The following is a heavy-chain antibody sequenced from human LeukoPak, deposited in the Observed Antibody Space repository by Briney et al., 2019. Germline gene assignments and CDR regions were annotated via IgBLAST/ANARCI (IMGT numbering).Heavy chain of an antibody. Sequence: PGGSLRLSCAASGLTFSDYYMTWIRQAPGKGLEWVSFISSSGTTIYSADSERGRFTVSRDNAKNSLFLHMNSLRAEDTAVYYCAIQITMIVVVPYFDYWGQGTLVTVSS. CDR2: ISSSGTTI. D-gene: IGHD3-22*01. CDR3: AIQITMIVVVPYFDY. V-gene: IGHV3-11*04. CDR1: GLTFSDYY. J-gene: IGHJ4*02.